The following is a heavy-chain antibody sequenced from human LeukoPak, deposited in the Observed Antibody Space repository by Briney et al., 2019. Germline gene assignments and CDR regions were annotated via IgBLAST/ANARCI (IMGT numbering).Heavy chain of an antibody. D-gene: IGHD3-22*01. CDR1: GFTFSSYA. CDR3: ARDRYSSGYYLDY. J-gene: IGHJ4*02. V-gene: IGHV3-30-3*01. Sequence: GRSLRLFYAASGFTFSSYAMHWVRQAPGKGLEWVAVISYDGSNKYYADSVKGRFTISRDNSKNTLYLQMNSLRAEDTAVYYCARDRYSSGYYLDYWGQGTLVSVSS. CDR2: ISYDGSNK.